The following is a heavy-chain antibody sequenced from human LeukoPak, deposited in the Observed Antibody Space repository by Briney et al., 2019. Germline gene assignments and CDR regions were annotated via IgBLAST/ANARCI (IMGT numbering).Heavy chain of an antibody. V-gene: IGHV4-59*02. CDR2: ISHSGTT. D-gene: IGHD6-13*01. Sequence: PSETLSLTCSVSGDSVSAYYWNWIRQPAGKGLEWIGEISHSGTTNYNPSLKSRVTISVDKSKNHFSLKLSSVTAADTAVYYCARGLVAAGTDYWGQGALVIVSS. CDR3: ARGLVAAGTDY. J-gene: IGHJ4*02. CDR1: GDSVSAYY.